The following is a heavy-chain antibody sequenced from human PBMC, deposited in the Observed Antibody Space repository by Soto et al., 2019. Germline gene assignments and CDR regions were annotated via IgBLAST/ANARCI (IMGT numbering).Heavy chain of an antibody. CDR1: GGTFSSYT. Sequence: GASVKVSCKASGGTFSSYTISWVRQAPGQGLEWMGRIIPILGIANYAQKFQGRVTITADKSTSTAYMELSSLRSEDTAVYYCAREHQLGPYYDILTGYHDAFDIWGQGTLVTVSS. CDR3: AREHQLGPYYDILTGYHDAFDI. J-gene: IGHJ3*02. CDR2: IIPILGIA. D-gene: IGHD3-9*01. V-gene: IGHV1-69*04.